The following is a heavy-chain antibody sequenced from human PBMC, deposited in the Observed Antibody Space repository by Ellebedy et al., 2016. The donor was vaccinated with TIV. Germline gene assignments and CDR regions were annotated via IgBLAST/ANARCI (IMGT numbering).Heavy chain of an antibody. CDR2: ISYHGSDK. CDR1: GFNFNSYA. J-gene: IGHJ4*02. Sequence: PGGSLRLSCAASGFNFNSYALHWVRQAPGKGLEWVSLISYHGSDKYYADSVKGRFTISRDNSKNTLDLQMNNLRTEDTAVYYCVRDLHWSYFDWGQGTLVTVSS. D-gene: IGHD1-26*01. CDR3: VRDLHWSYFD. V-gene: IGHV3-30*04.